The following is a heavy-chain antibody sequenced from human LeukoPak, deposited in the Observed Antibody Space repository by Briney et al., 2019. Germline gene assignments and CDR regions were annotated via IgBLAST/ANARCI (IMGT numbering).Heavy chain of an antibody. J-gene: IGHJ5*02. D-gene: IGHD3-10*01. CDR2: INAGNGNT. V-gene: IGHV1-3*01. CDR3: ARDRGRILSFDP. CDR1: GHTFTSYA. Sequence: ASVKVSCKASGHTFTSYAMHWVRQAPGQRLEWMGWINAGNGNTKYSQKFQGRVTITRDTSASTAYMELSSLRSEDTAVYYCARDRGRILSFDPWGQGTLVTVSS.